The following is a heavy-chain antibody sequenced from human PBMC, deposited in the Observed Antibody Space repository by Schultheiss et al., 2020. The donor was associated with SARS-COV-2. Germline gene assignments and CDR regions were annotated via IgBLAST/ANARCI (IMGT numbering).Heavy chain of an antibody. CDR3: ARAIAVAGYYFDY. V-gene: IGHV3-30*03. D-gene: IGHD6-19*01. CDR1: GFTFSSYS. CDR2: ISYDGSNK. J-gene: IGHJ4*02. Sequence: GGSLRLSCAASGFTFSSYSMNWVRQAPGKGLEWVAVISYDGSNKYYADSVKGRFTISRDNSKNTLYLQMNSLRAEDTAVYYCARAIAVAGYYFDYWGQGTLVTVSS.